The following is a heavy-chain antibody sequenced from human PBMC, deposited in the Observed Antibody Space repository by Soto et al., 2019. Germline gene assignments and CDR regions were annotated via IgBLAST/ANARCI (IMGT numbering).Heavy chain of an antibody. V-gene: IGHV3-23*01. CDR2: ISGSGGST. D-gene: IGHD5-12*01. J-gene: IGHJ4*02. CDR3: AKERRDGYNKGFDY. Sequence: GGSLRLSCAASAFTFSSYAMIWFRQAPGKGLDWVSAISGSGGSTYYADSVKGRFTISRDNSKNTLYLQMNSLRAEDTAVYYCAKERRDGYNKGFDYWGQGTLVTVSS. CDR1: AFTFSSYA.